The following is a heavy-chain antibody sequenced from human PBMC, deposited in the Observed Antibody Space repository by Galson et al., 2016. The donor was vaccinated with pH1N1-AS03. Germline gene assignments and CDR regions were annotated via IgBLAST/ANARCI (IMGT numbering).Heavy chain of an antibody. D-gene: IGHD2-21*02. CDR2: INEDGTEK. CDR1: GFSFSSYW. J-gene: IGHJ5*02. CDR3: ARTRTAES. V-gene: IGHV3-7*03. Sequence: SLRLSCAASGFSFSSYWMTWVRQAPGKGLEWVATINEDGTEKHYLDSRKGRFSISRDNAKNSLHLEMNSLRAEDTAFYYCARTRTAESWGQGTLVTVSS.